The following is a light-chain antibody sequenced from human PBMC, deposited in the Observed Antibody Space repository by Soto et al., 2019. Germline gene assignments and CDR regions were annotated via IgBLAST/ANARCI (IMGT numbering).Light chain of an antibody. Sequence: EIVLTQSPGTLSLSPGERATLSCRASQSISSNYLAWYRQRPGQAPRLLIYGASSRATGIPDRFSGNESGTDFTLTISRLEPEDFAVYYCQHYGASPLTFGGGTKVEIK. V-gene: IGKV3-20*01. CDR2: GAS. CDR3: QHYGASPLT. J-gene: IGKJ4*01. CDR1: QSISSNY.